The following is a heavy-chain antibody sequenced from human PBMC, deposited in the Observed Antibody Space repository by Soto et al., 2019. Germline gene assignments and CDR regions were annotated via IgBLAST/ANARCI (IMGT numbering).Heavy chain of an antibody. V-gene: IGHV4-59*11. CDR2: IYYRGST. J-gene: IGHJ6*02. D-gene: IGHD1-26*01. CDR3: ASDGRAACGMDV. Sequence: PSETLSLTCTVSGGSISSHYWSWVRQAPGKGLEWIGHIYYRGSTSYNPSLRSRSTISVDTSNNQFSLKLNSVTTADTAVYYCASDGRAACGMDVWGQATKVTVSS. CDR1: GGSISSHY.